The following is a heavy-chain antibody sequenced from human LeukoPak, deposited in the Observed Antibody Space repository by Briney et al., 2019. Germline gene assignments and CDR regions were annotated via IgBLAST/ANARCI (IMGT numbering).Heavy chain of an antibody. Sequence: PGGSLRLSCNASGFIFSSFVMSWVRQAPGKGLEWVSSISGSGGVTYYADSVKGRFTISRDNSMNTLILQMNSLSVDDTAVYYCAKDFIGYSTSLYWGQGTLVSVSS. J-gene: IGHJ4*02. V-gene: IGHV3-23*01. D-gene: IGHD6-6*01. CDR2: ISGSGGVT. CDR1: GFIFSSFV. CDR3: AKDFIGYSTSLY.